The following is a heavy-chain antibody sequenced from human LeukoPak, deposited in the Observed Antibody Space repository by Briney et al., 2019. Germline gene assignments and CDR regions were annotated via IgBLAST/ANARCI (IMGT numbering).Heavy chain of an antibody. CDR3: AGGSYELAYFYYYYYMDV. CDR1: GGTFSSYA. Sequence: SVKVSCKASGGTFSSYAISWVRQAPGQGLEWMGGIIPIFGTANYAQKFQGRVTITTDESTSAAYMELSSLRSEDTAVYYCAGGSYELAYFYYYYYMDVWGKGTTVTVSS. V-gene: IGHV1-69*05. CDR2: IIPIFGTA. D-gene: IGHD5-24*01. J-gene: IGHJ6*03.